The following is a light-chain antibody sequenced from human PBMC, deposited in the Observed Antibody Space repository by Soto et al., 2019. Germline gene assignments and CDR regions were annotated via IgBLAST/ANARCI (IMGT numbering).Light chain of an antibody. Sequence: DIVLTQSPDSLTVSLGERATINCKSSQSVFHSSDKRNYIAWYQKKPGQPPKLLIYWASTRESGVPDRFSGSRSGTDFTLTISSLQAEDVAVYYCQQYYTTAAFGPGTKVDIK. CDR2: WAS. CDR3: QQYYTTAA. J-gene: IGKJ3*01. CDR1: QSVFHSSDKRNY. V-gene: IGKV4-1*01.